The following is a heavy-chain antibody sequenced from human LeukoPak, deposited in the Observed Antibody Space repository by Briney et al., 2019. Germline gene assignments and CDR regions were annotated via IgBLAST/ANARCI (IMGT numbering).Heavy chain of an antibody. V-gene: IGHV3-21*01. D-gene: IGHD2-2*01. J-gene: IGHJ4*02. CDR2: ISSSSSYI. CDR3: AREAGLGYCSSTSCLYYFDY. CDR1: GFTFSSYS. Sequence: GGSLRLSCAASGFTFSSYSMNWVRQAPGKGLEWVSSISSSSSYIYYADSVKGRFTISRDNAKNSLYLQMNSLRAEDTAVYYCAREAGLGYCSSTSCLYYFDYWGQGTLVTVSS.